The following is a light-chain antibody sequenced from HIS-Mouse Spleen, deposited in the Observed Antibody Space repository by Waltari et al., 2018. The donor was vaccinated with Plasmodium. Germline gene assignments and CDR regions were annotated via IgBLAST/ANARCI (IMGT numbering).Light chain of an antibody. Sequence: EIVMTQSPATLSVSTGDRATISCRASQSVSSNLAWYQQKPGQAPRLLSYGASTRATGIPARFSGSGSGTEFTLTISSLQSEDFAVYYCQQYNNWSFTFGPGTKVDIK. J-gene: IGKJ3*01. V-gene: IGKV3-15*01. CDR1: QSVSSN. CDR3: QQYNNWSFT. CDR2: GAS.